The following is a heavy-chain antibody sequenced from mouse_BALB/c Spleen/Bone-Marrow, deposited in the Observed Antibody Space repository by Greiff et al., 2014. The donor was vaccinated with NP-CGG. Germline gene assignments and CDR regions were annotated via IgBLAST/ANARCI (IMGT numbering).Heavy chain of an antibody. D-gene: IGHD1-1*01. CDR1: GYAFSSSW. J-gene: IGHJ3*01. CDR2: IYPGDGDT. V-gene: IGHV1-82*01. CDR3: ARSGSSWFAY. Sequence: VMLVESGPELVKPGASVKISCKASGYAFSSSWMNWVKQRPGQGLEWIGRIYPGDGDTNYKGKFKGKATLTADKSSSTAYMQLSSLTSVDSAVYFCARSGSSWFAYWGQGTLVTVSA.